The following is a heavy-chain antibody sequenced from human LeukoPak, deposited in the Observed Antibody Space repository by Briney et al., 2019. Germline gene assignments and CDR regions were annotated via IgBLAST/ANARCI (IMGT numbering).Heavy chain of an antibody. J-gene: IGHJ4*02. V-gene: IGHV3-23*01. CDR1: GFTFSSYV. Sequence: GGSLRLSCAVSGFTFSSYVMSWVRQAPGMGLEWVSTISGGGGKTYYSDAVKGRVTISRDNSNNTVYLKMNSLRAEDTALYYCARERFHGSGAPRYDSWGRGTLVTVSS. D-gene: IGHD3-10*01. CDR3: ARERFHGSGAPRYDS. CDR2: ISGGGGKT.